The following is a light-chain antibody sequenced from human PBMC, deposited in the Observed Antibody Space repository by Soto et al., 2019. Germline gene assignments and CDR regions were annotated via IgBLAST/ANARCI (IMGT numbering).Light chain of an antibody. Sequence: QSVLTQPASVSGSPGQSITISCAGTSSDVGGYNYVSWYQQHPGKVPRLISSDVNKRPSGVSDRFSGSKSGNTASLTISVLQAEYEDDYYCASFTRSVTVVFGGGTKLTVL. CDR2: DVN. CDR3: ASFTRSVTVV. CDR1: SSDVGGYNY. V-gene: IGLV2-14*03. J-gene: IGLJ2*01.